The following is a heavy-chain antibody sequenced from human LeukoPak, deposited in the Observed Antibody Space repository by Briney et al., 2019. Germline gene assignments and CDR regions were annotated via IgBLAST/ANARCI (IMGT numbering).Heavy chain of an antibody. D-gene: IGHD6-6*01. V-gene: IGHV3-11*04. CDR1: GFTLSDYY. Sequence: GGSLRLSCAASGFTLSDYYMSWIRQAPGKGLEWVSYISSSGSTIYYADSVKGRFTISRDNAKNSLYLQMNSLRAEDTAVYYCARASSSSVTFDIWGQGTMVTVSS. J-gene: IGHJ3*02. CDR2: ISSSGSTI. CDR3: ARASSSSVTFDI.